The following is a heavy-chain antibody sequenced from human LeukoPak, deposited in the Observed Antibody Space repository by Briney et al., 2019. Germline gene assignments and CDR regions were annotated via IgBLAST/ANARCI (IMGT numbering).Heavy chain of an antibody. CDR1: GGSISSYY. CDR3: ARGVGLYDFWSGNWFDP. D-gene: IGHD3-3*01. Sequence: SETLSLTCTVSGGSISSYYWSWIRQPAGKGLEWIGRIFTSGSTNYNPSLKSRVTMSVDTSKNQFSLKLSSVTAADTAVYYCARGVGLYDFWSGNWFDPWGQGTLVTVSS. CDR2: IFTSGST. V-gene: IGHV4-4*07. J-gene: IGHJ5*02.